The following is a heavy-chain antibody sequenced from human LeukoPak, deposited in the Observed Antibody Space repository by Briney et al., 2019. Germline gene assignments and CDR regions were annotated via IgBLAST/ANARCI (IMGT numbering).Heavy chain of an antibody. CDR1: GFSVTNAW. D-gene: IGHD6-19*01. J-gene: IGHJ6*02. CDR2: IKSKTDGGTT. V-gene: IGHV3-15*01. Sequence: GGSLRLSCAASGFSVTNAWMSWVRQAPGKGLEWVGLIKSKTDGGTTDYAAPVKGRFTISRDDSENTLYLQMNSLRAEDTAVYYCAKDPIAVAGNNYHGMDVWGQGTTVTVSS. CDR3: AKDPIAVAGNNYHGMDV.